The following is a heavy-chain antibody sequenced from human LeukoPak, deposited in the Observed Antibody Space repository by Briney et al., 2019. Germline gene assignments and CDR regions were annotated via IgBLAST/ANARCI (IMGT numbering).Heavy chain of an antibody. D-gene: IGHD3-9*01. V-gene: IGHV4-34*01. CDR2: INHSGST. CDR1: GGSFSGYY. J-gene: IGHJ5*02. Sequence: SETLSLTCAVYGGSFSGYYWSWIRQPPGKGLEWIGEINHSGSTNYNPSLKGRVTISVDTSKNQFSLKLSSVTAADTAVYYCARVVLRYFDWLLPHHWFDPWGQGTLVTVSS. CDR3: ARVVLRYFDWLLPHHWFDP.